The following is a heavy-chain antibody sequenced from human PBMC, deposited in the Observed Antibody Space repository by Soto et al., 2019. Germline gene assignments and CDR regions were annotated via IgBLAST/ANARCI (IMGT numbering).Heavy chain of an antibody. Sequence: GGSLRLSCAASGFTFSAYWMSWVRQAPGKGLEWVGEIKQDGSASYYVDSVKGRFTISRDNAKNSLYLQMNSLRAEDTAVYHCSPSPYKGNDGNGAFDLWGQGTVLTVS. CDR2: IKQDGSAS. D-gene: IGHD1-20*01. V-gene: IGHV3-7*01. J-gene: IGHJ3*01. CDR3: SPSPYKGNDGNGAFDL. CDR1: GFTFSAYW.